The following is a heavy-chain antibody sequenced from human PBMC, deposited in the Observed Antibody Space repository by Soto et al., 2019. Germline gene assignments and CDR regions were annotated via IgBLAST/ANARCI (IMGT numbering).Heavy chain of an antibody. CDR2: IHYSGGS. CDR1: VGSVRSGTHY. V-gene: IGHV4-61*03. D-gene: IGHD1-7*01. J-gene: IGHJ6*02. Sequence: QVQLQESGPGLVKPSETLSLTCNVSVGSVRSGTHYWTWIRQAPGRGLEWVGYIHYSGGSNYNPSLKSRVTMSVGTSKNHVSLRLNSVTAGDTAVYYCARCVWNYNSDFNYGMDVWGQGTTVTVSS. CDR3: ARCVWNYNSDFNYGMDV.